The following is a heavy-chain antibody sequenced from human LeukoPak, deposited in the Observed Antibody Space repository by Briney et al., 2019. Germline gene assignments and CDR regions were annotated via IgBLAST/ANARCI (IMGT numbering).Heavy chain of an antibody. CDR1: GGSVSSYY. CDR3: ARLHVHCGGDCYTRWFDP. J-gene: IGHJ5*02. CDR2: IYYSGST. D-gene: IGHD2-21*02. Sequence: PSETLSLTCTVSGGSVSSYYWSWIRQPPGKGLEWIAYIYYSGSTKYNPSLKSRVTISLDRSKNQFSLKLRSVAAADTAVYYCARLHVHCGGDCYTRWFDPWGQGTLVTVSS. V-gene: IGHV4-59*08.